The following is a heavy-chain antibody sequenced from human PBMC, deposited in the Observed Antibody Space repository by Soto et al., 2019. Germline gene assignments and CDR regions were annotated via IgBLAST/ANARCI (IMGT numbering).Heavy chain of an antibody. CDR1: GDSSGDYY. V-gene: IGHV4-59*08. Sequence: SETLSLTWTVSGDSSGDYYWRWIRQPPGKGLEWIGYIYHSGSTKYNPSLKSRVTISVAPSKNQFSLRLSSVTAADSAVYYCARSGDYTNYYYYYMDVWGKGTTVTVSS. CDR3: ARSGDYTNYYYYYMDV. CDR2: IYHSGST. J-gene: IGHJ6*03. D-gene: IGHD4-17*01.